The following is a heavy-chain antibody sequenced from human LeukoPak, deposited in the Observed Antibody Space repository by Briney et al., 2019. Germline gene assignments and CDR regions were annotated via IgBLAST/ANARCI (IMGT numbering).Heavy chain of an antibody. Sequence: PSETLSLTCTVSGGSISNYWWSWIRQPPGKGLEWIGYVFDSGGTNYNPSLKSRVTITVDTSKKQFSLKLSSVTAADTAVYYCARGYSSSWNYFDYWGQGTLVTVSS. CDR2: VFDSGGT. CDR1: GGSISNYW. V-gene: IGHV4-59*01. D-gene: IGHD6-13*01. CDR3: ARGYSSSWNYFDY. J-gene: IGHJ4*02.